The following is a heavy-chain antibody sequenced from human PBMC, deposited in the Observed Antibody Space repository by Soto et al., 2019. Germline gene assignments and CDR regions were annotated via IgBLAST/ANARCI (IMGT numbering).Heavy chain of an antibody. Sequence: GGSLRLSCAASGFTFNSYAMAWVRQAPGKGLEWVSAVSGSGGSTFYANSVKGRFTISRDNSRNTLYLQMNSLRAEDTAVYYCAKQDGIAVTADPFDYWGQGTLVTVSS. V-gene: IGHV3-23*01. D-gene: IGHD6-19*01. J-gene: IGHJ4*02. CDR2: VSGSGGST. CDR1: GFTFNSYA. CDR3: AKQDGIAVTADPFDY.